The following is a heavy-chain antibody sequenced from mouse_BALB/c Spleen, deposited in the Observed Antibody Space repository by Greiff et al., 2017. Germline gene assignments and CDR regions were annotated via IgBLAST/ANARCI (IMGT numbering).Heavy chain of an antibody. CDR2: IDPANGNT. CDR1: GFNIKDTY. D-gene: IGHD2-4*01. J-gene: IGHJ3*01. CDR3: ARDGGLRAWFAY. Sequence: VQLQQSGAELVKPGASVKLSCTASGFNIKDTYMHWVKQRPEQGLEWIGRIDPANGNTKYDPKFQGKATITADTSSNTAYLQLSSLTSEDTAGYYCARDGGLRAWFAYWGQGTLVTVSA. V-gene: IGHV14-3*02.